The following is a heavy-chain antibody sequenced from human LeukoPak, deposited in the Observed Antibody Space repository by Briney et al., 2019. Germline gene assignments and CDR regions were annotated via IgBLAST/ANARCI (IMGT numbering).Heavy chain of an antibody. CDR2: INPDGSSA. CDR3: ARSTSGFDY. J-gene: IGHJ4*02. CDR1: GFTFSNSW. D-gene: IGHD3-10*01. Sequence: GGSLRLSCAASGFTFSNSWMQWVRQAPGKGLVWVSRINPDGSSAGYADSVRGRFTISRDNAKNTLYLQMNSLRVEDTAVYYCARSTSGFDYWGQGTLVTVSS. V-gene: IGHV3-74*01.